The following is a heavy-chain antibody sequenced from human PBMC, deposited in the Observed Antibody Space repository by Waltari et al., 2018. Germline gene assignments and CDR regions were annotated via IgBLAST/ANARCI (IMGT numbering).Heavy chain of an antibody. Sequence: QVQLQQWGAGLLKPSETLSLTCAVYGGSFSGYYWSWIRQPPGKGLEWIGEINHSGSTNYNPALKSRVTISVDTSKNQFSLKLSSVTAADTAVYYCARGPYCTNGVCYENWFDPWGQGTLVTVSS. D-gene: IGHD2-8*01. CDR3: ARGPYCTNGVCYENWFDP. J-gene: IGHJ5*02. CDR2: INHSGST. CDR1: GGSFSGYY. V-gene: IGHV4-34*01.